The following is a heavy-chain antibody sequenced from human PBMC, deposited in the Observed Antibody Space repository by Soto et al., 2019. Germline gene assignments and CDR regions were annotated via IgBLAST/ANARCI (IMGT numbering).Heavy chain of an antibody. CDR3: ARDVHESSGGQDYYYYGMDV. Sequence: QVQLVESGGGVVQPGRSLRLSCAASGFTFSSYGMHWVRQAPGKGLEWVAVIWYDGSNKYYADSVKGRFTISRDNSKNTLYLQMNSLRAEDTAVYYCARDVHESSGGQDYYYYGMDVWGQGTTVTVSS. V-gene: IGHV3-33*01. J-gene: IGHJ6*02. CDR2: IWYDGSNK. D-gene: IGHD3-22*01. CDR1: GFTFSSYG.